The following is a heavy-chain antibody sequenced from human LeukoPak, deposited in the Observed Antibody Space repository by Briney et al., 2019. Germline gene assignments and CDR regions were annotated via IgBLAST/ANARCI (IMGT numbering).Heavy chain of an antibody. CDR1: GGSISSYY. V-gene: IGHV4-59*08. Sequence: SETLSLTCTVSGGSISSYYWSWIRQPPGKGLEWIGYIYYSGSTNNNPSLKSRVTISVDTSKNQFSLKRSSVTAADTAVYYCARRGRKDWYFDLWGRGTLVTVSS. D-gene: IGHD1-26*01. CDR3: ARRGRKDWYFDL. J-gene: IGHJ2*01. CDR2: IYYSGST.